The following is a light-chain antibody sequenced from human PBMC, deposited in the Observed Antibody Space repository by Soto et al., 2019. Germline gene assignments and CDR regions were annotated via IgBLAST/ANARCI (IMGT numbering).Light chain of an antibody. Sequence: IQMPQSPSTLSAFVGDRVTITSRASQSISTTLTWYQQKPGKAPKLLIYAASTLQSGVPSRWSGSGAGTDFTLTISCLQSEDFATYYCQQYYIYPLTFGQGTKVDIK. J-gene: IGKJ1*01. CDR2: AAS. CDR1: QSISTT. V-gene: IGKV1-5*01. CDR3: QQYYIYPLT.